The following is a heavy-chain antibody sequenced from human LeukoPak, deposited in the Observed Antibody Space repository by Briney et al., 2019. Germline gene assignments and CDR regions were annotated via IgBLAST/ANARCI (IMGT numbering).Heavy chain of an antibody. D-gene: IGHD4-17*01. J-gene: IGHJ5*02. V-gene: IGHV3-7*01. CDR3: ARDLYGVDP. CDR1: GFTFSSYW. CDR2: IEPDGSEK. Sequence: GGSLRLSCAASGFTFSSYWMSWVRQAPGKGLEWVANIEPDGSEKYYVDSVKGRFTISRDNAKNSPYLQMNSLGAEDTAVYYCARDLYGVDPWGQGTLVTVSS.